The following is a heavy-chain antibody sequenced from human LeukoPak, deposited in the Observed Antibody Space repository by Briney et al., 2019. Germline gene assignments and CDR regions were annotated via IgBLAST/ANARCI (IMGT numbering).Heavy chain of an antibody. CDR3: ARDFWSGYYAY. J-gene: IGHJ4*02. V-gene: IGHV1-69*05. CDR1: GGTFSSYA. Sequence: GASVKVSCKASGGTFSSYAISWVRQAPGQGLEWRGGIIPSFGTANYAQKFQGRVTITTDESTSPAYLELSSLRSEDTAVDDCARDFWSGYYAYWGQGTLVTVSS. D-gene: IGHD3-3*01. CDR2: IIPSFGTA.